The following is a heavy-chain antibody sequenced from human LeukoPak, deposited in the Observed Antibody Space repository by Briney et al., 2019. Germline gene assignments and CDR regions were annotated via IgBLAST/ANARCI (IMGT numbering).Heavy chain of an antibody. CDR3: ARDQEGSGYYFDY. CDR1: GGSISSGGYY. Sequence: PSETLSLTCTVSGGSISSGGYYWSWIRQHPGKGLEWIGYIYYSGSTYYNPSFKSRVTISVDTSKNQFSLKLSSVTAADTAVYYCARDQEGSGYYFDYWGQGTLVTVSS. CDR2: IYYSGST. J-gene: IGHJ4*02. V-gene: IGHV4-31*03. D-gene: IGHD6-19*01.